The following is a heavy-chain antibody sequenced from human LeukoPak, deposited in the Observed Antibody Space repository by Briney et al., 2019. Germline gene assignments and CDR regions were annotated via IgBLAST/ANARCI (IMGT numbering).Heavy chain of an antibody. V-gene: IGHV1-69*05. CDR2: IIPIFGTA. Sequence: SVKVSCKASGGTFSSYAISWVRQAPGQGLEWMGGIIPIFGTANYAQKFQGRVTITTDESTSTAYMELSSLRSEDTAVYYCARGSIAAAGTGPDYYYYYMNVWGKGTAVTVSS. D-gene: IGHD6-13*01. J-gene: IGHJ6*03. CDR1: GGTFSSYA. CDR3: ARGSIAAAGTGPDYYYYYMNV.